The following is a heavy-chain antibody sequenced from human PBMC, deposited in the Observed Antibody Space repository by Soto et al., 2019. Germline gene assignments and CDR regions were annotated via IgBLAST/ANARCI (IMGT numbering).Heavy chain of an antibody. CDR2: IYYSGST. D-gene: IGHD3-22*01. J-gene: IGHJ4*02. CDR1: GGSISSSSYY. V-gene: IGHV4-39*01. Sequence: SETLSLTCTVSGGSISSSSYYWGWIRQPPGKGLEWIGSIYYSGSTYYNPSLKSRVTISVDTSKNQFSLKLSSVTAADTAVYYCASMYYYDSSGYYSDYWGQGTLVTVSS. CDR3: ASMYYYDSSGYYSDY.